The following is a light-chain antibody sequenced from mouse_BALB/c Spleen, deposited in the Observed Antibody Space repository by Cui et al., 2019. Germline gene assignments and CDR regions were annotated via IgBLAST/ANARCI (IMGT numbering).Light chain of an antibody. J-gene: IGKJ4*01. Sequence: DIVMTQSPATLSVTPGARVPLSCSASKSISDYLHWYQQKSHEAPKLLIKYASQSISGIPSRFSGSGSGSDFTLSINSVEPEDVGVYYCQNGHSLFTFGSGTKLEIK. CDR2: YAS. CDR1: KSISDY. CDR3: QNGHSLFT. V-gene: IGKV5-39*01.